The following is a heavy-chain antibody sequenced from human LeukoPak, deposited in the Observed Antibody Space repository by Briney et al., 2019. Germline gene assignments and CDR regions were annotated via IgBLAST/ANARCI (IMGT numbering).Heavy chain of an antibody. V-gene: IGHV4-34*01. Sequence: SETLSLTCAVHDGSFSGYYWSWIRQPPGKGLEWIGETNHSGTTNYNPSLKSRVTISVDTSKNQFSLKVTSVTAADTAVYYCARGQNWNRGWFGPWGQGTLVTVSS. J-gene: IGHJ5*02. D-gene: IGHD1-1*01. CDR1: DGSFSGYY. CDR2: TNHSGTT. CDR3: ARGQNWNRGWFGP.